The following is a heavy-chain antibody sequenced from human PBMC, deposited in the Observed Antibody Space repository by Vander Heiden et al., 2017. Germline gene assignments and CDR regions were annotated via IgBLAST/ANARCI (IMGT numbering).Heavy chain of an antibody. V-gene: IGHV4-59*01. D-gene: IGHD3-3*01. CDR1: GGSISSYY. CDR3: AKLSGCGVVTHVDY. CDR2: IYYSGRT. Sequence: QVQLQESGPGLVKPSETLPLTCTVPGGSISSYYWSWIRQPPGKGLEWIGYIYYSGRTNYNPALKSRVTISVDTSKNQLSRKLRSVTAAETAVYYFAKLSGCGVVTHVDYWGQGTMVTVYS. J-gene: IGHJ4*02.